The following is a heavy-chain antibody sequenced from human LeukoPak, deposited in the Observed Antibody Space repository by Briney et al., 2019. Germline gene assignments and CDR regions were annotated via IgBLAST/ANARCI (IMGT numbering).Heavy chain of an antibody. CDR1: GYTFTGYY. CDR2: INPNSGGT. CDR3: ARSCSSTSCFDP. Sequence: ASVKVSCKASGYTFTGYYMHWVRQAPGQGLEWMGWINPNSGGTNYAQRFQGRVTMTRDTSISTACMELSRLRSDDTAVYYCARSCSSTSCFDPWGQGTLVTVSS. D-gene: IGHD2-2*01. V-gene: IGHV1-2*02. J-gene: IGHJ5*02.